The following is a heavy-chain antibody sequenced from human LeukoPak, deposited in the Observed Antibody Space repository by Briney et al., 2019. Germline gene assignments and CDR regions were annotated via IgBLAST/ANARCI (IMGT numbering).Heavy chain of an antibody. J-gene: IGHJ6*02. D-gene: IGHD6-13*01. CDR2: IKQDGSEK. Sequence: GGSLRLSCAASGFTFSSYWMSWVRQAPGKGLEWVANIKQDGSEKYYVDSVKGRFTISRDNAKNSLYLQMNSLRAEGTAVYYCARISSSSWPYYYYYGMDVWGQGTTVTVSS. V-gene: IGHV3-7*01. CDR1: GFTFSSYW. CDR3: ARISSSSWPYYYYYGMDV.